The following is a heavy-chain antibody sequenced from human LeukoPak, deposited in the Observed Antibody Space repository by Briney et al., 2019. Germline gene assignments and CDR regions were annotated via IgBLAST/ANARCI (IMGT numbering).Heavy chain of an antibody. D-gene: IGHD3-10*01. CDR2: IYTSGST. CDR3: ARGSGSYYNYYYYYYMDV. CDR1: GGSISSGSYY. J-gene: IGHJ6*03. Sequence: PSQTLSLTCTVSGGSISSGSYYWSWIRQPAGKGLEWIGRIYTSGSTNYNPSLKSRVTISVDTSKNQFSLKLSSVTATDTAVYYCARGSGSYYNYYYYYYMDVWGKGTTVTVSS. V-gene: IGHV4-61*02.